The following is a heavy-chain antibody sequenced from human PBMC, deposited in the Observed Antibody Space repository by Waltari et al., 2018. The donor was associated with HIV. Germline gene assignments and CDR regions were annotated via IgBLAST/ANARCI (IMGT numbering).Heavy chain of an antibody. J-gene: IGHJ4*02. CDR1: GFPFSSFW. V-gene: IGHV3-74*01. CDR3: AHGEMATIGY. D-gene: IGHD3-10*01. Sequence: EVQLVESGGGLVQPGGSLILSCAASGFPFSSFWLLWVRQAPGKGLVWVSRINSDGSSTSYADSVKGRFTISRDNAKNTLYLQMNSLRAEDTAVYYCAHGEMATIGYWGQGTLVTVSS. CDR2: INSDGSST.